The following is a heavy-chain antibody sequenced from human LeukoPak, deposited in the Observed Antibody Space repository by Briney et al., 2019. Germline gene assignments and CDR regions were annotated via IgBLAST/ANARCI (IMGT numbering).Heavy chain of an antibody. J-gene: IGHJ4*02. CDR2: INPNSGGT. V-gene: IGHV1-2*06. D-gene: IGHD2-15*01. CDR1: GYTFTGYY. CDR3: ARDMYCSGGSCYPPDY. Sequence: ASVKVSCKASGYTFTGYYMHWVRQAPGQGLEWMGRINPNSGGTNYAQKFQGRVTVTRDTSISTAYMELSRLRSDDTAVYYCARDMYCSGGSCYPPDYWGQGTLVTVSS.